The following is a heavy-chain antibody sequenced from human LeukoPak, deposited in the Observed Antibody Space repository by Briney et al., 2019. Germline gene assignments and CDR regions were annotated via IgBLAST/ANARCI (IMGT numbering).Heavy chain of an antibody. J-gene: IGHJ5*02. CDR2: IKPNSGGT. CDR3: AAGGIAAAGTYNWFDP. V-gene: IGHV1-2*02. CDR1: GYTFTGYY. D-gene: IGHD6-13*01. Sequence: ASVKVSCKASGYTFTGYYMHWVRQAPGQGLEWMGWIKPNSGGTNYAQKFQGRVTMTRDTSISTAYMELSRLRSDDTAVYYCAAGGIAAAGTYNWFDPWGQGTLVTVSS.